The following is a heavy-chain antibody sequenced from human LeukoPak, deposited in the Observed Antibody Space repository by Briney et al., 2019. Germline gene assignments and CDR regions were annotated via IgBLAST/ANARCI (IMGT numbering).Heavy chain of an antibody. CDR3: ARLVINTTTGYDY. V-gene: IGHV3-30*04. D-gene: IGHD3-22*01. J-gene: IGHJ4*02. CDR2: ISYDGSNK. CDR1: GFTFSSYA. Sequence: GGSLRLSFAASGFTFSSYAMHWVRKAPGKGRGWGAVISYDGSNKDYADSVKGRFTISRDNSKNTLYRQVSSWRAEDTAGFYCARLVINTTTGYDYWGQGTLVTVSS.